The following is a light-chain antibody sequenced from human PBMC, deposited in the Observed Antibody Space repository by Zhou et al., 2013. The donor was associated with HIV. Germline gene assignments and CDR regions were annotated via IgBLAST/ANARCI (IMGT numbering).Light chain of an antibody. J-gene: IGKJ2*04. CDR1: QSVNNY. CDR3: QQRSNWPPSS. Sequence: EIVMTQSPATLSVSPGERATLSCRASQSVNNYVAWYQQKPGQAPRLLIYDASNRATGIPARFSGSASGTDFTLTISSLEPEDFAVYYCQQRSNWPPSSFGQGTKLEIK. V-gene: IGKV3-11*01. CDR2: DAS.